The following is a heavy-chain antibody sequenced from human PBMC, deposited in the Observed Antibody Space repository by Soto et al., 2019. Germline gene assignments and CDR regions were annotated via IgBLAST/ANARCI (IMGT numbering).Heavy chain of an antibody. CDR2: IYYSGST. CDR3: ARFSAAGTIDY. D-gene: IGHD6-13*01. Sequence: QSLTCTVSGGSISSYYWSWIRQPPGKGLEWIGYIYYSGSTNYNPSLKSRVTISVDTSKNQFSLKLSSVTAADTAVYYCARFSAAGTIDYWGQGTLVTVSS. V-gene: IGHV4-59*01. CDR1: GGSISSYY. J-gene: IGHJ4*02.